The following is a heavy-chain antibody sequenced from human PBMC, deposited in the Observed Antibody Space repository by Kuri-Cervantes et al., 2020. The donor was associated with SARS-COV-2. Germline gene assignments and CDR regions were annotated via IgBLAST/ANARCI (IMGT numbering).Heavy chain of an antibody. Sequence: GESLKISCAASGFSFNTHAMGWVRQAPGKGLEWVAVISYDGSNKYYADSVKSRFTISRDNSKNTLYLQMNSLRAEDTAVYYCARDYYDFWSGDRYYYYYMDVWGKGTTVTVSS. V-gene: IGHV3-30*04. D-gene: IGHD3-3*01. CDR3: ARDYYDFWSGDRYYYYYMDV. CDR2: ISYDGSNK. J-gene: IGHJ6*03. CDR1: GFSFNTHA.